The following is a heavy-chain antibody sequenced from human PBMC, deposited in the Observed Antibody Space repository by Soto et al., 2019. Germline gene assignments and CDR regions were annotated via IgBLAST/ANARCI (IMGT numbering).Heavy chain of an antibody. J-gene: IGHJ4*02. D-gene: IGHD3-22*01. CDR3: ARGVSDYYDSSGYFPS. CDR2: ISSSTSYI. V-gene: IGHV3-21*01. Sequence: PXGSLRLSCSASGFAFSSNSMNWVRQAPGKGLEWVSSISSSTSYIYYADSVKGRFTISRDNAKNSLYLQMNSLRAEDTAVYYCARGVSDYYDSSGYFPSWGQGTLVTVSS. CDR1: GFAFSSNS.